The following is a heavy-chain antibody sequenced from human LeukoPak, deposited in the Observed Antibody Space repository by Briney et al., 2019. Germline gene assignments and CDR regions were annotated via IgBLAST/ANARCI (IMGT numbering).Heavy chain of an antibody. V-gene: IGHV1-8*01. CDR3: ARVRRYCSSTSCYGGAYYYYYMDV. D-gene: IGHD2-2*01. Sequence: ASVKVSCKASGYTFTSYDINWVRQATGQGLEWMGWMNPNSGNTGYAQKFQGRVTMTRNTSISTAYMDLSSLRSEDTAVYYCARVRRYCSSTSCYGGAYYYYYMDVWGKGTTVTVSS. CDR2: MNPNSGNT. J-gene: IGHJ6*03. CDR1: GYTFTSYD.